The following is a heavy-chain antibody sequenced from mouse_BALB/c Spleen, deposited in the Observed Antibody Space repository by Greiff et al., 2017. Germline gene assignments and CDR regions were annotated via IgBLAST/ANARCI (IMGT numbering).Heavy chain of an antibody. Sequence: EVKLVESGGGLVQPGGSLRLSCATSGFTFTDYYMSWVRQPPGKALEWLGFIRNKANGYTTEYSASVKGRFTISRDNSQSILYLQMNTLRAEDSATYYCARDPGNQAWFAYWGQGTLVTVSA. CDR1: GFTFTDYY. CDR2: IRNKANGYTT. D-gene: IGHD2-1*01. V-gene: IGHV7-3*02. CDR3: ARDPGNQAWFAY. J-gene: IGHJ3*01.